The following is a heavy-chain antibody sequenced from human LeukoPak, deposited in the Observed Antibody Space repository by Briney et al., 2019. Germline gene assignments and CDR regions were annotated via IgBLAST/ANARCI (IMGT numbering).Heavy chain of an antibody. CDR1: GFTFSSYE. J-gene: IGHJ4*02. V-gene: IGHV3-48*03. CDR3: ARGSYYGDYEPNFDY. D-gene: IGHD4-17*01. Sequence: GGSLRLSCAASGFTFSSYEMNWVRQAPGKGLEWVSYISSSGSTIYYADSVKGRFTISRDNAKNSLYLQMNSLRAEDTALYYCARGSYYGDYEPNFDYWGQGTLVTVSS. CDR2: ISSSGSTI.